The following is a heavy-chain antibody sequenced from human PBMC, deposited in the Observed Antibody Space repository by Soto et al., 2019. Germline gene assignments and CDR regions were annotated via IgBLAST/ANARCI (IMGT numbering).Heavy chain of an antibody. D-gene: IGHD3-10*01. CDR2: IHYRGIT. CDR3: ARTHAPIVTPLYPSGRRTPRGMAV. V-gene: IGHV4-59*01. J-gene: IGHJ6*01. CDR1: GGSISTYY. Sequence: QVQLQESGPGLVKPSETLSLTCTVSGGSISTYYWTWLRQPPGKGLEWIGYIHYRGITNYNPSLTSRVTISVDTSKNRFALRLNSVTAADTAIYYCARTHAPIVTPLYPSGRRTPRGMAVWGQGTTVTVSS.